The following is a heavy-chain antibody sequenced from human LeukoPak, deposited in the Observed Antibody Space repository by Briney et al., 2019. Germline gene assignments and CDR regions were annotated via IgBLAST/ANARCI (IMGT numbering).Heavy chain of an antibody. CDR3: ATHRHSSSWYAEPDLVN. CDR1: GFTFSSYA. V-gene: IGHV3-23*01. Sequence: PGGSLRLSCAASGFTFSSYAMSWVRQAPGKGLEWVSAISGSGGSTYYADSGKGRFTISRDNSKNTLYLQMNSLRAEDTAVYYCATHRHSSSWYAEPDLVNWGQGTLVTVSS. D-gene: IGHD6-13*01. J-gene: IGHJ4*02. CDR2: ISGSGGST.